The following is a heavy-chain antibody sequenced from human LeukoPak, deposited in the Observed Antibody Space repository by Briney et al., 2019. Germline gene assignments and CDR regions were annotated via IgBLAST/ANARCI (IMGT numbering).Heavy chain of an antibody. J-gene: IGHJ5*02. Sequence: ASVKVSFTASGYTFTIYGISWVRQAPGQGLEWMGWISAYNGNTNYAQKLQGRVTMTTDTSTSTAYMELRSLRSDDTAVYYCARALPYCSSTSCYYSKYNWFDPWGQGTLVTVSS. D-gene: IGHD2-2*01. CDR2: ISAYNGNT. CDR3: ARALPYCSSTSCYYSKYNWFDP. V-gene: IGHV1-18*04. CDR1: GYTFTIYG.